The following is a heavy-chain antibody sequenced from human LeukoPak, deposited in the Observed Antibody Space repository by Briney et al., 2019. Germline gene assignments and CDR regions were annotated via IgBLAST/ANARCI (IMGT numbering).Heavy chain of an antibody. Sequence: GGSRRLSCAASGFTFSSYWMTWVRQAPGKGLEWVANIKQHGSEKYYVDSVKGRFTISRDNAKNSLYLQMNSLRAEHTALYYCARFSGSRHTIDYWGQGTLVTVSS. CDR1: GFTFSSYW. J-gene: IGHJ4*02. V-gene: IGHV3-7*01. D-gene: IGHD1-26*01. CDR2: IKQHGSEK. CDR3: ARFSGSRHTIDY.